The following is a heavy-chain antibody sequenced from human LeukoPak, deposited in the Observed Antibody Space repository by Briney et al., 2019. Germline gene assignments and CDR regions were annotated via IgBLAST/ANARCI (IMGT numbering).Heavy chain of an antibody. CDR2: IIPIFGTA. V-gene: IGHV1-69*13. Sequence: ASVKVSCKASGGTFSSYAISWVRQAPGQGLEWMGGIIPIFGTANYAQKFQGRVTITADGSTSTAYMELSSLRSEDTAVYYCARELRSGGEDWFDPWGQGTLVTVSS. J-gene: IGHJ5*02. CDR1: GGTFSSYA. CDR3: ARELRSGGEDWFDP. D-gene: IGHD2-15*01.